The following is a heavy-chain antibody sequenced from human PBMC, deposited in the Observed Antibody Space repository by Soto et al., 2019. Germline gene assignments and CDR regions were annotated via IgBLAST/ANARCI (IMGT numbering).Heavy chain of an antibody. Sequence: QVQLQQWGAGLLKPSETLSLTCAVYGGSFSGYYWSWIRQPPGKGLEWIGEINHSGSTNYNPSLNKRVTITVDASKNQFSLKLSSVTAADTAVYYCASFYDYSKSYYYYYYMDVWGKGTTVTVSS. CDR2: INHSGST. D-gene: IGHD4-4*01. J-gene: IGHJ6*03. CDR1: GGSFSGYY. V-gene: IGHV4-34*01. CDR3: ASFYDYSKSYYYYYYMDV.